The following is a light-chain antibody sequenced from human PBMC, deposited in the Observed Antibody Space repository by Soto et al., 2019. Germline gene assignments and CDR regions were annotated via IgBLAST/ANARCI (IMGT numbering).Light chain of an antibody. Sequence: QSALTQPASVSGSPGQSITISCTGTSSDVGSYNLVSWYQQHPGKAPKFMIYEGSKRPSGVSNRFSGSKSGNTASLTISGLQAEDEADYYCCSYAGSSPYVFGTGTKLTGL. V-gene: IGLV2-23*01. CDR2: EGS. CDR1: SSDVGSYNL. J-gene: IGLJ1*01. CDR3: CSYAGSSPYV.